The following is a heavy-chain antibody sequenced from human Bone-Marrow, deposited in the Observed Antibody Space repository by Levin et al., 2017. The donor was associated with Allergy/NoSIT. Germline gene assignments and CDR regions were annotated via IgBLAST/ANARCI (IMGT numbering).Heavy chain of an antibody. V-gene: IGHV3-23*01. Sequence: GESLKISCAASGFTFSTYAIHWVRQAPGKGLEYVSAISGSGGSTYYADSVKGRFTISRDNSKNTLYLQMNSLRAEDTAVYYCAKEGEMGYFDWLGDYWGQGTLVTVSS. D-gene: IGHD3-9*01. CDR2: ISGSGGST. CDR3: AKEGEMGYFDWLGDY. CDR1: GFTFSTYA. J-gene: IGHJ4*02.